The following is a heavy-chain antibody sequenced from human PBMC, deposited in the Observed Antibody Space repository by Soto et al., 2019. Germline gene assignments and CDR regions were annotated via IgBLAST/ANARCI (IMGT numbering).Heavy chain of an antibody. CDR3: ARERPDGARLDP. Sequence: SETLSLTCTFSGFSIISGDYYLSWIRQPPGKGLEWIGYIYYSGSTYYNPSLKSRVAISVDTSKNQFSLKLSSVTAADTAVYYCARERPDGARLDPWGQGTLVTVSS. CDR2: IYYSGST. D-gene: IGHD6-6*01. V-gene: IGHV4-30-4*01. CDR1: GFSIISGDYY. J-gene: IGHJ5*02.